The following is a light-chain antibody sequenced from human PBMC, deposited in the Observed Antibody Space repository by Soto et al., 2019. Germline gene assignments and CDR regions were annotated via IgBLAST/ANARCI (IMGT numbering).Light chain of an antibody. J-gene: IGKJ1*01. V-gene: IGKV3-20*01. Sequence: EIILTQSPGTLALSPGDGATLSCRASQTVNRNYLAWYHQRPGQPPRLLIYGVSNRDSGVPDRFSGDGSGTEFTLTIGRLDPDDFGVYYCQQYIDSPRTFGQGTRVEVK. CDR3: QQYIDSPRT. CDR2: GVS. CDR1: QTVNRNY.